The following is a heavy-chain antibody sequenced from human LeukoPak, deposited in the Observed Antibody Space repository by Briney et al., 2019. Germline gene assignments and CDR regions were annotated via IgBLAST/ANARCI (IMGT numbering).Heavy chain of an antibody. CDR2: FGRSGAGT. CDR3: AKRDSSGSNYFAY. J-gene: IGHJ4*02. D-gene: IGHD6-19*01. Sequence: QSGGSLRLSCAASGFTFAGCAMSWVRQAPGKGLEWVSTFGRSGAGTFYADSVKGRFTISRDNSKNTLYLQMNSLRAEDTAVYYCAKRDSSGSNYFAYWGQGALVTVSS. V-gene: IGHV3-23*01. CDR1: GFTFAGCA.